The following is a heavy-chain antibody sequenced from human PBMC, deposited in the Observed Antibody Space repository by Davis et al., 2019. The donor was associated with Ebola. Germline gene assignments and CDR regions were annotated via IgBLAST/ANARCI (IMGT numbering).Heavy chain of an antibody. Sequence: PGGSLRLSCAASGFTFSSYSMHWVRQAPGKGLEWVAVIWYDGSNKYYADSVKGRFTISRDNSKNTLYLQMNSLRAEDTAVYYCARRPYYYDSSGYQYYFDYWGQGTLVTVSS. CDR1: GFTFSSYS. CDR3: ARRPYYYDSSGYQYYFDY. D-gene: IGHD3-22*01. CDR2: IWYDGSNK. J-gene: IGHJ4*02. V-gene: IGHV3-33*08.